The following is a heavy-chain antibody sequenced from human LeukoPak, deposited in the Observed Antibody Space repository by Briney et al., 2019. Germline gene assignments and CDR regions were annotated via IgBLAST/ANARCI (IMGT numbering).Heavy chain of an antibody. Sequence: ASVKVSCKASGYTFTSYYMHWVRQAPGQGLEWMGIINPSGGSTSSAQRFQGRVTMTRDTSTSTVYMELSSLRSEGTAVYYCARGLMIVVVIYGAFDIWGQGTMVTVSS. D-gene: IGHD3-22*01. CDR2: INPSGGST. V-gene: IGHV1-46*01. J-gene: IGHJ3*02. CDR1: GYTFTSYY. CDR3: ARGLMIVVVIYGAFDI.